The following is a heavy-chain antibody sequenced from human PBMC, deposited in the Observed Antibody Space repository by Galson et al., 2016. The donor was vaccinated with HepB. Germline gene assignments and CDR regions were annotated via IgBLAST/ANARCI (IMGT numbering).Heavy chain of an antibody. J-gene: IGHJ4*02. Sequence: ETLSLTCGVSGDSISSHDWWSWVRQPPGKGLEWIGEIYHSGGTNYNPSLKSRVSISVDKSRNHFSLNLNSMTAADTAVYYCARNGLFSLDYWGQGTLVTASS. CDR1: GDSISSHDW. V-gene: IGHV4-4*02. D-gene: IGHD2-21*01. CDR3: ARNGLFSLDY. CDR2: IYHSGGT.